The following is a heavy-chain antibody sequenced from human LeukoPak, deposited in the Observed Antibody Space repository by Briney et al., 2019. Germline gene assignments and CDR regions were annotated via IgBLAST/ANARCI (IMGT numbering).Heavy chain of an antibody. D-gene: IGHD5-18*01. CDR1: GGSVIGYY. CDR3: ARLSLDESGYRPDY. Sequence: SETLSLTCTVSGGSVIGYYWIWIRQPPEKGLEWVGYVYYGGNSNYNPSLRSRVTTSIDTSRNQFSLQLSSVTAADTAVYYCARLSLDESGYRPDYWGQGTLVTVSP. V-gene: IGHV4-59*08. CDR2: VYYGGNS. J-gene: IGHJ4*02.